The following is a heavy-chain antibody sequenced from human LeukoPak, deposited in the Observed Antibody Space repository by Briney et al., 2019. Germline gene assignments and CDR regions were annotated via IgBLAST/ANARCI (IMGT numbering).Heavy chain of an antibody. V-gene: IGHV3-21*01. CDR1: GFTFSSYS. D-gene: IGHD4-17*01. CDR3: ARDNTVTTLDY. Sequence: GGSLRLSCAASGFTFSSYSMNWVRQAPEKGLEWVSSISSSSSYIYYADSVKGRFTISRDNAKNSLYLQMNSLRAEDTAVYYCARDNTVTTLDYWGQGTLVTVSS. J-gene: IGHJ4*02. CDR2: ISSSSSYI.